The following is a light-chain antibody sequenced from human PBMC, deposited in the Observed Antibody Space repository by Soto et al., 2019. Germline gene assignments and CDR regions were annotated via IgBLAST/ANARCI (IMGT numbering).Light chain of an antibody. V-gene: IGKV3-15*01. J-gene: IGKJ5*01. CDR2: GAF. Sequence: EIVLTQSPGTLSLSPGEIANLYFSASQSVIRNLAFYQQKPGQAPSLSIYGAFTRATGIPARFSGTGSGTEFTLTIRSLQPEDFATYYGQRLNSYPRNTFGKGTRLEI. CDR1: QSVIRN. CDR3: QRLNSYPRNT.